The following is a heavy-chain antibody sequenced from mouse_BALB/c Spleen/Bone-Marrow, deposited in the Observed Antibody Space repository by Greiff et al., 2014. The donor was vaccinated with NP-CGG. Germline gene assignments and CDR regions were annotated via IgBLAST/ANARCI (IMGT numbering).Heavy chain of an antibody. CDR2: INPSNGGT. D-gene: IGHD2-1*01. CDR1: GYTFTSYY. V-gene: IGHV1S81*02. J-gene: IGHJ3*01. CDR3: TIYYGNYFAY. Sequence: QVQLKESGAELVKPGASVKLSCKASGYTFTSYYMYWVKQRPGQGLEWIGEINPSNGGTNFNEKFKSKATLTVDKSSSSAYMQLSSLTSEDSAVYYCTIYYGNYFAYWGRGTLVTVSA.